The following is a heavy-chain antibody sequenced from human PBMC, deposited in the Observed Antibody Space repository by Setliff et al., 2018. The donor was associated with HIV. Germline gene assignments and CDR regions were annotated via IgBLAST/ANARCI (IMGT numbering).Heavy chain of an antibody. D-gene: IGHD3-22*01. CDR3: ARDSYFYDGSDYHYRHFDD. CDR2: IWYDGSNK. J-gene: IGHJ4*02. CDR1: GFTFSSYG. Sequence: GGSLRLSCAASGFTFSSYGMHWVRQAPGKGLEWVAVIWYDGSNKYYADSVKGRFTLSRDNSKNTLYLQMSSLRAEDTAVYYCARDSYFYDGSDYHYRHFDDWGQGTLVTVSS. V-gene: IGHV3-33*01.